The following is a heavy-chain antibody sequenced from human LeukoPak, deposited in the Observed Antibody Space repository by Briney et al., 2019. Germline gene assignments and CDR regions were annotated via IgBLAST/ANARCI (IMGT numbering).Heavy chain of an antibody. CDR1: GFTFSSYA. CDR2: ISYDGSNK. V-gene: IGHV3-30*04. D-gene: IGHD5-18*01. Sequence: PGGSLRLSCAASGFTFSSYAMHWVRQAPGKGLEWVAVISYDGSNKYYADSVKGRFTISRDNAKNSLYLQMNSLRAEDTAVYYCARDRGRGYSYGYGLNYYYYMDVWGKGTTVTVSS. CDR3: ARDRGRGYSYGYGLNYYYYMDV. J-gene: IGHJ6*03.